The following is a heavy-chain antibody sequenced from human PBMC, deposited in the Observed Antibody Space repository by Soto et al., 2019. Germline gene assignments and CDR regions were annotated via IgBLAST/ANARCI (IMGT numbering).Heavy chain of an antibody. V-gene: IGHV2-5*01. CDR1: GFSLRASRAS. CDR2: IHWNDDK. D-gene: IGHD2-15*01. Sequence: SGPPLANPPQTLRLTCAFSGFSLRASRASVGWIRQPPGKALEWLAHIHWNDDKRYSPSLRSRLTISKDTSKNQVVLTFTNMDPAYTGTYYCVHRLDCPGRAFDPWGQGTLVTVSS. CDR3: VHRLDCPGRAFDP. J-gene: IGHJ5*02.